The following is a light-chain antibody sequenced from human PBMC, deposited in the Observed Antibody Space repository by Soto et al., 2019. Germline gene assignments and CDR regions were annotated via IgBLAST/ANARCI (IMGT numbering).Light chain of an antibody. CDR3: CSATTTSTLV. J-gene: IGLJ1*01. CDR2: EVS. CDR1: SSDVGGNNY. Sequence: QSALTQPASVSGSPGQSFAISCTGTSSDVGGNNYVYWYQQHPGKSPKLLLYEVSDRPSGVSSRFSCSKSGSTASLTISGLEEEDEGDYYFCSATTTSTLVFGTGTKLTVL. V-gene: IGLV2-14*01.